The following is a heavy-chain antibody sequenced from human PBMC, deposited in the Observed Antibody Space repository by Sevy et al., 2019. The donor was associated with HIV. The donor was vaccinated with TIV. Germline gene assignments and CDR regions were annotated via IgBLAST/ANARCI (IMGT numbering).Heavy chain of an antibody. J-gene: IGHJ6*02. CDR2: ISAYNGNT. CDR1: GYTFTSYG. D-gene: IGHD6-13*01. Sequence: KVSCKASGYTFTSYGISWVRQAPGQGLEWMGWISAYNGNTNYAQKLQGRVTMTTDTSTSTAYMELRSLRSDDTAVYYCALEIAAADPYYYYGMDVWGQGTTVTVSS. V-gene: IGHV1-18*01. CDR3: ALEIAAADPYYYYGMDV.